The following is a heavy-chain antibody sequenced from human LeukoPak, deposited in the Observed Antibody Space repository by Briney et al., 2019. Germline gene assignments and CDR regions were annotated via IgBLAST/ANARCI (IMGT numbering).Heavy chain of an antibody. CDR1: GFTFSSYA. CDR2: ISYDGSNK. CDR3: AREYSSYTRASDI. D-gene: IGHD6-6*01. Sequence: GGSLRLSCAASGFTFSSYAMHWVRQAPGKGLEWVAVISYDGSNKYYADSVKGRFTISRDNSKNTLYLQMNSLRAEDTAVYYCAREYSSYTRASDIWGQGTMVTVSS. V-gene: IGHV3-30*04. J-gene: IGHJ3*02.